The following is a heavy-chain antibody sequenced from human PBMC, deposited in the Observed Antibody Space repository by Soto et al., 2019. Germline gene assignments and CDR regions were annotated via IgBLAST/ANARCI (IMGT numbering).Heavy chain of an antibody. CDR1: GYTFSNFW. CDR3: ARSPRSSPYFDY. J-gene: IGHJ4*02. Sequence: ESLKISCQCSGYTFSNFWIGWVRQLPGKGLERMGIIYPGDHETRYSPSFHGKVTISADKSINTAYLQWNSLEASDTAFYFCARSPRSSPYFDYWGQGALVTVSS. CDR2: IYPGDHET. V-gene: IGHV5-51*01. D-gene: IGHD6-13*01.